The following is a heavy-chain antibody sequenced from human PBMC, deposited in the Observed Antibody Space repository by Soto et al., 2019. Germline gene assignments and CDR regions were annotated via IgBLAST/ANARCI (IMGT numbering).Heavy chain of an antibody. Sequence: GGSLRLSCAASGFTFSSYGMHCVRQAPGKGLEWVAVISYDGSNKYYADSVKGRFTISRDNPKNTLYLQMNSLRAEDTAVYYCATGIPFLVPAPDGGNRFDPWGQGGLVTVSS. CDR3: ATGIPFLVPAPDGGNRFDP. CDR1: GFTFSSYG. V-gene: IGHV3-30*03. CDR2: ISYDGSNK. J-gene: IGHJ5*02. D-gene: IGHD2-2*01.